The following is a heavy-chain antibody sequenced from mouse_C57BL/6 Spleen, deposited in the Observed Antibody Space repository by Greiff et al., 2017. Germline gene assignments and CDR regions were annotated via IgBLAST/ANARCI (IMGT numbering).Heavy chain of an antibody. V-gene: IGHV1-69*01. Sequence: QVQLKQPGAELVMPGASVKLSCKASGYTFTSYWMHWVKQRPGQGLEWIGEIDPSDSYTNYNQKFKGKSTLTVDKSSSTAYMQLSSLTSEDSAVYYCARLRKNSDPYFDYWGQGTTLTVSS. CDR1: GYTFTSYW. D-gene: IGHD2-12*01. J-gene: IGHJ2*01. CDR2: IDPSDSYT. CDR3: ARLRKNSDPYFDY.